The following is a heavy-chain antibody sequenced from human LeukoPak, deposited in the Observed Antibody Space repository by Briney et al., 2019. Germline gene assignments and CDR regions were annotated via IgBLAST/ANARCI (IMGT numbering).Heavy chain of an antibody. CDR1: GFTFSRYN. V-gene: IGHV3-33*08. D-gene: IGHD6-19*01. J-gene: IGHJ4*02. CDR2: IWYDGSNK. Sequence: GGSLRLSCAASGFTFSRYNMNWVRQAPGKGLEWVAVIWYDGSNKYYADSVKGRFTISRDNSKNTLYLQMNSLRAEDTAVYYCARAAVAGLLGYWGQGTLVTVSS. CDR3: ARAAVAGLLGY.